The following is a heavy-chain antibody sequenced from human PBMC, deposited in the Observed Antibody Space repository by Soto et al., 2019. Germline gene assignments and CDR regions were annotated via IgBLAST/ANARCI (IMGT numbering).Heavy chain of an antibody. CDR3: VRKGYCSAGSCYAFDY. CDR2: ISSSGGGT. CDR1: GFTFTNYA. Sequence: GGSLRLSCAASGFTFTNYAMSWVRQAPGKGLEWVSAISSSGGGTYYADSVKGRFSISRDNSKITLYLQMNTLRAEDTAVYFCVRKGYCSAGSCYAFDYWGQGTVVTAPQ. V-gene: IGHV3-23*01. J-gene: IGHJ4*02. D-gene: IGHD2-15*01.